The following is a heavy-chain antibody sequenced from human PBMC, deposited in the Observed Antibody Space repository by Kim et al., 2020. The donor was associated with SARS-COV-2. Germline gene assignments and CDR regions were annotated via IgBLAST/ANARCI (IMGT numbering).Heavy chain of an antibody. D-gene: IGHD5-18*01. Sequence: GGSLGLSCAASGFTFTTYGMSWVRQAPGKGLEWVSAITGNGAITYYADSVRGRFTISRDNSKNTLYLQMNSLRAEDTAVYYCAKRGVDAVMGRLCDYWGQGTLVTVSS. J-gene: IGHJ4*02. CDR1: GFTFTTYG. CDR2: ITGNGAIT. V-gene: IGHV3-23*01. CDR3: AKRGVDAVMGRLCDY.